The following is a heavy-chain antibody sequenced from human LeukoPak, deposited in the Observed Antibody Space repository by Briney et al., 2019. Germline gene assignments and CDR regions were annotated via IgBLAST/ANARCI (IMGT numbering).Heavy chain of an antibody. D-gene: IGHD3-16*01. CDR3: WRDSPYDTSI. V-gene: IGHV3-21*01. CDR2: ITNTPNYI. Sequence: TGGSLSLSCAASGFILNTYTITWARQAPGKGLEWVSSITNTPNYIYYADSVKGRFTISRDNANNSLYLQMDSLRAEDTAVYYCWRDSPYDTSIWGQGTLVTVSS. J-gene: IGHJ4*02. CDR1: GFILNTYT.